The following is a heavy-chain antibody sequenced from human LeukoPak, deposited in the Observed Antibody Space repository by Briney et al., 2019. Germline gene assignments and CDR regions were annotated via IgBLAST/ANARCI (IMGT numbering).Heavy chain of an antibody. CDR2: ISGSGGST. D-gene: IGHD3-16*01. Sequence: GGSLRLSCAASGFTFSTYAMSWVRQAPGKGLEWVSVISGSGGSTYYADSVKGRFTISRDNSKNTLYLQVNSLRAEDTAVYYCAKRRATQGVYNGLHVWGQGTTVTVSS. CDR1: GFTFSTYA. V-gene: IGHV3-23*01. CDR3: AKRRATQGVYNGLHV. J-gene: IGHJ6*02.